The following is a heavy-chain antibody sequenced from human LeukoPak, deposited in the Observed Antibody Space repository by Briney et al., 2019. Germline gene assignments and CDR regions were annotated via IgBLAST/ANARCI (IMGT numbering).Heavy chain of an antibody. D-gene: IGHD3-9*01. CDR1: GFTFSSYG. CDR3: ARSTDYDILTGYFRGGWFDP. CDR2: IWYDGSNK. Sequence: GGSLRLSCAASGFTFSSYGMHWVRQAPGKGLEWVAVIWYDGSNKYYADSVKGRFTISRDNAKNSLYLQMNSLRAEDTAVYYCARSTDYDILTGYFRGGWFDPWGQGTLVTVSS. J-gene: IGHJ5*02. V-gene: IGHV3-33*01.